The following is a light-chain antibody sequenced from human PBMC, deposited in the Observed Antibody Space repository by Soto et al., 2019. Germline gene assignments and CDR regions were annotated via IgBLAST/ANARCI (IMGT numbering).Light chain of an antibody. J-gene: IGKJ1*01. V-gene: IGKV1-39*01. CDR1: QSIRIY. CDR2: SAT. CDR3: QQSNITPRT. Sequence: DIQLTQSPSSLSASVGDRVTITCRASQSIRIYLNWYQQKPGKAPKLLIYSATSLQRGVPSRFSGSGSGTHFTLTISRLQPEDFATYYCQQSNITPRTVGQGPKVDIK.